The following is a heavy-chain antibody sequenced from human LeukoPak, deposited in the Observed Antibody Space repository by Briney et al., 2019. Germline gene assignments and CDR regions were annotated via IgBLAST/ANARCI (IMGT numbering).Heavy chain of an antibody. Sequence: GGSLRLSCAASGFTFDDYAMHWVRQAPGKGLEWVSGISWNSGNIGYADSVKGRFTISRDNAKNSLYQQMNSLRAEDTALYYCAKDIYYDSSGGFDYWGQGTLVTVSS. J-gene: IGHJ4*02. CDR2: ISWNSGNI. D-gene: IGHD3-22*01. V-gene: IGHV3-9*01. CDR3: AKDIYYDSSGGFDY. CDR1: GFTFDDYA.